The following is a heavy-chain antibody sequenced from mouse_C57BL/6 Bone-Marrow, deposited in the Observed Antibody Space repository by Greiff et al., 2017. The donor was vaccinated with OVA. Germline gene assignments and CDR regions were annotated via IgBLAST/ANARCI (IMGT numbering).Heavy chain of an antibody. CDR1: GFSFNTYA. V-gene: IGHV10-1*01. Sequence: DVHLVESGGGLVQPKGSLKLSCAASGFSFNTYAMNWVRQAPGKGLEWVARISSKSNNYATYYAESVKDRFTISRDDSESMLYLQMNNLKTEAAAMYFWVRAGDYGSSFDYWGQGTALTVSS. CDR3: VRAGDYGSSFDY. CDR2: ISSKSNNYAT. J-gene: IGHJ2*01. D-gene: IGHD1-1*01.